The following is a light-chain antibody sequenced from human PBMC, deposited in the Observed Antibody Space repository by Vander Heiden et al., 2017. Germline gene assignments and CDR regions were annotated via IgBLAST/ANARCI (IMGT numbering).Light chain of an antibody. CDR2: GNS. CDR1: SSNIGAGYD. CDR3: QSYDSSLSAGV. V-gene: IGLV1-40*01. J-gene: IGLJ1*01. Sequence: QSVLTQPPSVSGAPGQRVPISCTGSSSNIGAGYDVHWYQQLPGTAPKLLIYGNSNRPSGVPDRFSGSKSGTSASLAITGLQAEDEADYYCQSYDSSLSAGVFGTGTKVTVL.